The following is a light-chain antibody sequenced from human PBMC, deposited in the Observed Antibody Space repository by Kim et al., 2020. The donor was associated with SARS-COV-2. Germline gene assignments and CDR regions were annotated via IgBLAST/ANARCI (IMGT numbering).Light chain of an antibody. CDR1: NSNIGAHYP. CDR3: QSFDSRLQGSV. V-gene: IGLV1-40*01. CDR2: DNT. J-gene: IGLJ1*01. Sequence: QSVLTQPPSVSGAPGQTVTISCSGTNSNIGAHYPVHWYQQLPGTAPKLLVYDNTNRAAGVPDRFSGSKSGSSASLAITGLQAVDEADYYCQSFDSRLQGSVFGPGTKVTVL.